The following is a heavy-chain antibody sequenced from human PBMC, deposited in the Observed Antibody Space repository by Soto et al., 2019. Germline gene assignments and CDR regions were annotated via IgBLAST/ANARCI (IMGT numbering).Heavy chain of an antibody. CDR3: SRVGCSNSKCYTRGMDV. D-gene: IGHD2-2*01. V-gene: IGHV4-4*07. J-gene: IGHJ6*02. CDR1: GCSISGYY. CDR2: IYSDGTT. Sequence: SETLSLTCTVSGCSISGYYWSWVRQPAGKGLEWVGRIYSDGTTNYSPSLKSRVTMSLDTSKDQFSLHLNSVTAADTAVYYCSRVGCSNSKCYTRGMDVWGQGTTVTVSS.